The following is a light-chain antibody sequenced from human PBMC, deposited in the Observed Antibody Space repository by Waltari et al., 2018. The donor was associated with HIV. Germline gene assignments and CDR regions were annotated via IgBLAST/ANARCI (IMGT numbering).Light chain of an antibody. CDR1: SSDVGGYNY. CDR2: EVS. Sequence: TGTSSDVGGYNYVSWYQQHPGKAPKLMISEVSNRPSGVTNRFSGSKSGNTASLTISGLQVEDEADYYCSSYTSSSTLYVFGTGTKVTVL. V-gene: IGLV2-14*01. J-gene: IGLJ1*01. CDR3: SSYTSSSTLYV.